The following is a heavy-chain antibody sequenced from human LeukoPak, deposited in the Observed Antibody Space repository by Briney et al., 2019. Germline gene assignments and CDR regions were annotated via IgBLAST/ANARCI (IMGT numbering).Heavy chain of an antibody. J-gene: IGHJ3*02. Sequence: SETLSLTCAVSGYSSSSGYYWGCIRQPPGKGLEWIGSIYNSGSTYYNPSLKSRVTISVDTSKNQFSLKLSSVTAADTAVYYCARKYCSSTSCYFPAFDIWGQGTMVTVSS. D-gene: IGHD2-2*01. CDR3: ARKYCSSTSCYFPAFDI. V-gene: IGHV4-38-2*01. CDR1: GYSSSSGYY. CDR2: IYNSGST.